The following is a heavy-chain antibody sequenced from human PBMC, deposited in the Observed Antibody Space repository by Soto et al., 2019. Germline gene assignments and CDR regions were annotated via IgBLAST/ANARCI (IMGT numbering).Heavy chain of an antibody. D-gene: IGHD6-6*01. V-gene: IGHV1-2*04. CDR3: ARDLSGSSSNSGGWFDP. CDR2: INPNSGGT. Sequence: ASVKVSCKASGYTFTGYYMHWVRQAPGQGLEWMGWINPNSGGTNYAQKFQGWVTMTRDTSISTAYMELSRLRSDDTAVYYCARDLSGSSSNSGGWFDPWGQGTLVTVSS. J-gene: IGHJ5*02. CDR1: GYTFTGYY.